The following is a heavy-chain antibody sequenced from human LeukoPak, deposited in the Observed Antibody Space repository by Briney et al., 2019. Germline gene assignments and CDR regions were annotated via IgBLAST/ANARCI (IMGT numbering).Heavy chain of an antibody. CDR1: GFTFSSYA. J-gene: IGHJ6*02. Sequence: PGGSLRLSCAASGFTFSSYAMSWVRQAPGKGLEWVSAISGSGGSTYYADSVKGRFTISRDNSKNTLYLQMNSLRAEDTAVYYCAKTGYDSSGYFYYYGMDVWGQGTTVTVSS. V-gene: IGHV3-23*01. D-gene: IGHD3-22*01. CDR3: AKTGYDSSGYFYYYGMDV. CDR2: ISGSGGST.